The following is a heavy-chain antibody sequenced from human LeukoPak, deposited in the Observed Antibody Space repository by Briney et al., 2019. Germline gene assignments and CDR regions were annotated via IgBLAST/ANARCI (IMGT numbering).Heavy chain of an antibody. D-gene: IGHD2-15*01. CDR1: GYTFTTYA. CDR3: ARDALDIVVVVAATYYYYYMDV. V-gene: IGHV7-4-1*02. J-gene: IGHJ6*03. Sequence: GASVKVSCKASGYTFTTYAMNWVRQAPGQGLEWMGWIRTNTGNPTYAQGFTGRFVFSLDTSVSTAYLQISSLKAEDTAVYYCARDALDIVVVVAATYYYYYMDVWGKGTTVTISS. CDR2: IRTNTGNP.